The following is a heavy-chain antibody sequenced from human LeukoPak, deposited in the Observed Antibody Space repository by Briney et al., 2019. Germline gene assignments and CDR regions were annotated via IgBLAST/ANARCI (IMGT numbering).Heavy chain of an antibody. CDR2: INHSGST. V-gene: IGHV4-34*01. Sequence: SETLSLTCAVYGGSFSGYYWSWIRQPPGKGLEWIGEINHSGSTNYNPSLKGRVTISVDTSKNQFSLKLSSVTAADTAVYYCASGECSGGSCYALAGYWGQGTLVTVSS. CDR3: ASGECSGGSCYALAGY. D-gene: IGHD2-15*01. CDR1: GGSFSGYY. J-gene: IGHJ4*02.